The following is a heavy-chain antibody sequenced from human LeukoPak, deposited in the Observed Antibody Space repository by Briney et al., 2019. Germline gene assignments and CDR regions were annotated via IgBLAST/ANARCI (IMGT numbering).Heavy chain of an antibody. V-gene: IGHV3-48*02. Sequence: PGGSLRLSCTASGFTFSTYSMNWVRQAPGKGLEWVSHISSTSTTYYADSVKGRFTTSRDNAKNLLYLQMNSLRDEDTAVYYCAAAGDYWGQGTLVTVSS. D-gene: IGHD3-10*01. CDR2: ISSTSTT. CDR3: AAAGDY. J-gene: IGHJ4*02. CDR1: GFTFSTYS.